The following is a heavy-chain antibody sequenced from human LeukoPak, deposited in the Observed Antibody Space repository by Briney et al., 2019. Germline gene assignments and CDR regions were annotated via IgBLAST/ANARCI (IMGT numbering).Heavy chain of an antibody. CDR2: IKSKTDGGTT. CDR3: ARDFKPLGYCGGDCFPTCFDP. V-gene: IGHV3-15*05. CDR1: GFTFSNAW. D-gene: IGHD2-21*01. J-gene: IGHJ5*02. Sequence: GGSLRLSCAASGFTFSNAWMSWVRQAPGKGLEWVGRIKSKTDGGTTDYAAPVKGRFTISRDDSKNTLYLQMNSLTSDDTAVYYCARDFKPLGYCGGDCFPTCFDPWGQGTLVTVAS.